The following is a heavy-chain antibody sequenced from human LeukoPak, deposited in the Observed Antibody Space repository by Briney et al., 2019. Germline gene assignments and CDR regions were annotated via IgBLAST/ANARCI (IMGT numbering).Heavy chain of an antibody. CDR1: GFTFSSYA. J-gene: IGHJ4*02. CDR2: ISSNGGSK. CDR3: AREYSSSSVDY. Sequence: GGSLRLSCAASGFTFSSYAMHWVRQAPGKGLEYVSGISSNGGSKYYANSVKGRFTISRDNSKNTLYLQMGSLRAEDMAVYYCAREYSSSSVDYLGQGTLVTVSS. D-gene: IGHD6-6*01. V-gene: IGHV3-64*01.